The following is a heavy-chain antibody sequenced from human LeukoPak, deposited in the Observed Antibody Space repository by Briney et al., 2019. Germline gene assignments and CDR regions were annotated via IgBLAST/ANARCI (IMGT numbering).Heavy chain of an antibody. CDR1: GFTFSSYS. V-gene: IGHV3-21*04. CDR2: ISSSSSYI. Sequence: GGSLRLSCAASGFTFSSYSMNWVRQAPGKGLEWVSSISSSSSYIYYADSVKGRFTISRDNAKNSLYLQMNSLRAEDTALYYCAKVQTPQVASTTWFDYWGQGTLVTVSS. D-gene: IGHD5-12*01. CDR3: AKVQTPQVASTTWFDY. J-gene: IGHJ4*02.